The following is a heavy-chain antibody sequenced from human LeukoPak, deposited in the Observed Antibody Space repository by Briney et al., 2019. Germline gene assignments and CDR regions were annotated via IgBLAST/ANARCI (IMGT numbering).Heavy chain of an antibody. CDR1: GYTFTSYY. CDR2: INPSGGST. D-gene: IGHD3-16*02. J-gene: IGHJ5*02. Sequence: ASVKVSCKASGYTFTSYYMHWVRQAPGQGLEWMGIINPSGGSTSYAQKFQGRVTMTRDTSTSTVYMELSSLRSDDTAVYYCARDLHDYVWGSYRYPGGWFDPWGQGTLVTVSS. V-gene: IGHV1-46*01. CDR3: ARDLHDYVWGSYRYPGGWFDP.